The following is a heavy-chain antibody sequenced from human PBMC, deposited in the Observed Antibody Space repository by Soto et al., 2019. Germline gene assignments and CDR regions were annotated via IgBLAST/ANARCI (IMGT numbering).Heavy chain of an antibody. Sequence: QLQLQESGSGLVKPSQTLSLTCAVSGGSISSGGYSWSWIRQPPGKGLEWIGYIYHSGSPYYNPSLKSRVTISVDRSKNQFSLKLSSVTAADTAVYYCARVTRPTTVTTGWFDPWGQGTLVTVSS. CDR3: ARVTRPTTVTTGWFDP. V-gene: IGHV4-30-2*01. J-gene: IGHJ5*02. CDR2: IYHSGSP. CDR1: GGSISSGGYS. D-gene: IGHD4-17*01.